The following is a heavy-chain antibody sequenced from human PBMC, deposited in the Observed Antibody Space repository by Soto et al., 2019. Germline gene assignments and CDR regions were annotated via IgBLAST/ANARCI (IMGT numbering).Heavy chain of an antibody. J-gene: IGHJ4*02. CDR3: AKEGKGTPEGGYSYSHPFDY. D-gene: IGHD5-18*01. CDR1: GFTFSSYA. V-gene: IGHV3-23*01. Sequence: GGSLRLSCAASGFTFSSYAMSWVRQAPGKGLEWVSAISGSGGSTYYADSVKGRFTISRDNSKNTLYLQMNSLRAEDTAVYYCAKEGKGTPEGGYSYSHPFDYWGQGTLVTVSS. CDR2: ISGSGGST.